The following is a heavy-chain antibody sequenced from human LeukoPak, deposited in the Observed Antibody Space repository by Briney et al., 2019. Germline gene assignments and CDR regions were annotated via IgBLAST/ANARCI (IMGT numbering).Heavy chain of an antibody. J-gene: IGHJ4*02. Sequence: GGSLRLSCAASGFTFSNHWMTWVRQAPGKGLGWVANINQRGSEIYYVDSVRGRFTISRDNAKNSLYLQMNSLRVEDTAVYYCARGGAARPDFWGQGTLVTVSS. CDR2: INQRGSEI. V-gene: IGHV3-7*01. CDR3: ARGGAARPDF. D-gene: IGHD6-6*01. CDR1: GFTFSNHW.